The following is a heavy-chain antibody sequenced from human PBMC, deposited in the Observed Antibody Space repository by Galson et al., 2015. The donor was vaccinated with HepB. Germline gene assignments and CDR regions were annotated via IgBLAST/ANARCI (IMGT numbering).Heavy chain of an antibody. D-gene: IGHD2-2*01. Sequence: SLRLSCAASGFTFSSYAMHWVRQAPGKGLEWVAVISYDGSNKYYADSVKGRFTISRDNSKNTLYLQMNSLRAEDTAVYYCARPRSGVVPAAIGYWGQGTLVTVSS. V-gene: IGHV3-30-3*01. CDR1: GFTFSSYA. J-gene: IGHJ4*02. CDR2: ISYDGSNK. CDR3: ARPRSGVVPAAIGY.